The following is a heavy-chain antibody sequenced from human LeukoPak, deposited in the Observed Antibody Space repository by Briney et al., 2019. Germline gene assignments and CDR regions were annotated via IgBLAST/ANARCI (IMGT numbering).Heavy chain of an antibody. J-gene: IGHJ4*02. CDR3: ARQVVAVAGTGYFDY. CDR1: GGSISSYY. D-gene: IGHD6-19*01. CDR2: IYYSGST. V-gene: IGHV4-59*08. Sequence: SETLSLTCTVSGGSISSYYWSWIRQPPGKGLEGIGYIYYSGSTNYNPPLKSRVTISVDTSKNQFSLKLNSVTAADTAVYFCARQVVAVAGTGYFDYWGQGTLVTVSS.